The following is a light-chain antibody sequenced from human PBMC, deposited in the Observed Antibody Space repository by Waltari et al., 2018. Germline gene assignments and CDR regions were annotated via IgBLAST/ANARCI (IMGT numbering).Light chain of an antibody. V-gene: IGKV2-30*01. CDR3: MKGTPLT. CDR1: QSLVTSDGNIY. J-gene: IGKJ4*01. Sequence: DVFMTQSPLSLPVTLGQSASISCRSGQSLVTSDGNIYLSWYQQRPGQSPRRLIYKLSNRGSGVPDRFSGSGSGTDFTLSISRVEAEDVAIYYCMKGTPLTFGGGTKVEIK. CDR2: KLS.